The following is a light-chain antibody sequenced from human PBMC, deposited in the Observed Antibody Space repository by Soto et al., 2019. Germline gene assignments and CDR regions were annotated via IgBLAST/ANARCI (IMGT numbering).Light chain of an antibody. J-gene: IGKJ1*01. CDR2: GAS. V-gene: IGKV3-20*01. Sequence: ETVLTQSTGTLSLSPGARATISCSAGQSVSSCHLAWDQQRPGQAPRLLIQGASSRATGVRDRFSGSGSGPDLPLTISSLEPEDAAVFYCQQYGSSPWTFGQGTQVEIK. CDR1: QSVSSCH. CDR3: QQYGSSPWT.